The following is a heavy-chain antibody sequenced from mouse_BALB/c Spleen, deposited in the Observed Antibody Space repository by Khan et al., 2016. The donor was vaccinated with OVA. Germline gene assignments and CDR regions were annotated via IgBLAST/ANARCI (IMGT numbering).Heavy chain of an antibody. CDR1: GYTFTDYA. Sequence: QIQLVQSGAELVRPGVSVKISCKGSGYTFTDYAMHWVKQSHAKSLEWIGVISTFYGDATYNQMFKGKATMTVDKSSGTAYMELARLTSEDSAIYYCARGSGNSRFAYWGQGTLVTVSA. CDR2: ISTFYGDA. V-gene: IGHV1S137*01. D-gene: IGHD1-3*01. CDR3: ARGSGNSRFAY. J-gene: IGHJ3*01.